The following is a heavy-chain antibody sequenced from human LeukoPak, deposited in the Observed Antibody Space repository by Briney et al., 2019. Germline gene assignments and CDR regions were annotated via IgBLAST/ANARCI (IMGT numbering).Heavy chain of an antibody. D-gene: IGHD2-2*01. CDR3: AHSGTAEKPRIGYCSSTSCYESDNWFDP. CDR1: GFSLSTSGVG. V-gene: IGHV2-5*01. J-gene: IGHJ5*02. CDR2: IYWNDDK. Sequence: SGPTLVKPTQTLTLTCTFSGFSLSTSGVGVGWIRQPPGKALEWLALIYWNDDKRYSPSLKSRLTITKDTTKNQVVLTMTNMDPVDTATYYCAHSGTAEKPRIGYCSSTSCYESDNWFDPWGQGTLVTVSS.